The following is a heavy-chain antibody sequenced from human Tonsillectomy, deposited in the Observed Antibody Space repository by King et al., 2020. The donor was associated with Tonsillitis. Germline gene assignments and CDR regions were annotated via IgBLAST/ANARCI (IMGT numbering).Heavy chain of an antibody. J-gene: IGHJ4*02. CDR2: IYYGGST. D-gene: IGHD3-3*01. CDR3: AGCDFWSGYGDFDY. V-gene: IGHV4-39*01. Sequence: LQLQESGPGLLKPSETLSLTCTVSGGSISSASYYWGWIRQPPGKGLEWIGSIYYGGSTYYNPSLQSRVTISVDTSKNQFSLKLTSVTAADTAVYYCAGCDFWSGYGDFDYWGQGTLVTVSS. CDR1: GGSISSASYY.